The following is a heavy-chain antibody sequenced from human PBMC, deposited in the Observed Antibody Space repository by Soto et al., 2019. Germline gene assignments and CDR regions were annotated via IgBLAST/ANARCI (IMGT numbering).Heavy chain of an antibody. D-gene: IGHD4-4*01. CDR3: VRKDYSDWFFDL. J-gene: IGHJ2*01. Sequence: QVQLQESGPGLVKPSGTLSLNSAVSGASISSSHWWSWVRQPPGKGLEWIGEIYHSGSTYYNASLKSRVAISLDKSKNQFSLKLRSVTAADTAVYYCVRKDYSDWFFDLWGRGTLVTVSS. CDR2: IYHSGST. CDR1: GASISSSHW. V-gene: IGHV4-4*02.